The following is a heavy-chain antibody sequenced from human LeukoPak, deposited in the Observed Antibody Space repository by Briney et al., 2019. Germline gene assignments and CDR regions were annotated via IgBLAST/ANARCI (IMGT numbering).Heavy chain of an antibody. V-gene: IGHV1-2*02. CDR3: ARASDPEIYCSGGSCTFDY. CDR1: GYTFTGYY. CDR2: INPNSGGT. J-gene: IGHJ4*02. D-gene: IGHD2-15*01. Sequence: ASVKVSCKASGYTFTGYYMHWVRQAPGQGLEWMGWINPNSGGTNYAQKFQGRVTMTRDTSISTAHMELSRLRSDDTAVYYCARASDPEIYCSGGSCTFDYWGQETLVTVSS.